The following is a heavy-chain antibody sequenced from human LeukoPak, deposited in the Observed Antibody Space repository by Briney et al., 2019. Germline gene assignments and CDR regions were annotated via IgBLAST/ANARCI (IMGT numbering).Heavy chain of an antibody. CDR1: GYSFSSYW. D-gene: IGHD2-2*01. CDR3: ARLGYCSRTTCSAFDY. J-gene: IGHJ4*02. Sequence: GESLKISCKGSGYSFSSYWIGWVRQMPGKGLEWMGIIYPADSDTRYSPSFQGQVTISVDKSTSTAYLQWSSLMASDTAMYYCARLGYCSRTTCSAFDYWGQGTLVTVSS. V-gene: IGHV5-51*01. CDR2: IYPADSDT.